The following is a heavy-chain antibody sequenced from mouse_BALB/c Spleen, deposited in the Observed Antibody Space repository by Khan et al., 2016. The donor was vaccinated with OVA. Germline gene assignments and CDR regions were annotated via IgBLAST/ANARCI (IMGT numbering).Heavy chain of an antibody. CDR2: ISYSGNT. CDR3: ARVYGGDFDY. Sequence: EVQLVESEPGLVKPSQSLSLTCTVTGYSITSDYAWNWIRQFPGNKLEWMGFISYSGNTNYNPSLKSRISITRDTSKNQFFLQLNSVTTEDTARYYCARVYGGDFDYWGQGTTLTVSS. V-gene: IGHV3-2*02. D-gene: IGHD1-1*01. J-gene: IGHJ2*01. CDR1: GYSITSDYA.